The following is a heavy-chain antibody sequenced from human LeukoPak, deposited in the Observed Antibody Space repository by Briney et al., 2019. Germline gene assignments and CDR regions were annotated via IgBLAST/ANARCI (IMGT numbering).Heavy chain of an antibody. D-gene: IGHD2-15*01. J-gene: IGHJ4*02. V-gene: IGHV1-2*02. CDR1: GYTFTGYY. CDR2: INPNSGGT. Sequence: ASVKVSCKASGYTFTGYYMHWVRQAPGQGLEWMGWINPNSGGTNYAQKFQGRVTMTRDTSISTAYMELSRLRSDDTAVYYCARHLGYCSGGSCYFDYWGQGTLVTVSS. CDR3: ARHLGYCSGGSCYFDY.